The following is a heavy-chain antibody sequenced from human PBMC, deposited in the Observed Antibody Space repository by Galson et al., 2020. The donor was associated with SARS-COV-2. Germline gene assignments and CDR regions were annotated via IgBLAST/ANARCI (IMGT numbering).Heavy chain of an antibody. Sequence: ILGIANYAQKFQGRVTITADKSTSTAYMELSSLRSEDTAVYYCAREPAYSRDAFDIWGQGTMVTVSS. CDR2: ILGIA. CDR3: AREPAYSRDAFDI. D-gene: IGHD6-13*01. V-gene: IGHV1-69*04. J-gene: IGHJ3*02.